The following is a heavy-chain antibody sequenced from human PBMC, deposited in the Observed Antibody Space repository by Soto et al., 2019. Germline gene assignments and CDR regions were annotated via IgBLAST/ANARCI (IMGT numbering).Heavy chain of an antibody. V-gene: IGHV6-1*01. CDR3: ARGNALDV. Sequence: PSQTLSLTCAISWDSVSSDITSWNWIRQSPSRGLEWLGRTYYRSKWFHDYAASVKSRITINPDTSKNQFSLELNSMTPEDTAVYYGARGNALDVSGQGTVVTVSS. CDR2: TYYRSKWFH. D-gene: IGHD3-10*01. CDR1: WDSVSSDITS. J-gene: IGHJ3*01.